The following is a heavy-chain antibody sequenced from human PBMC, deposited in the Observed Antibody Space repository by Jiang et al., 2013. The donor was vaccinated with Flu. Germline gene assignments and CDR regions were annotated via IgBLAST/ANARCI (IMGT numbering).Heavy chain of an antibody. Sequence: VQLLESGGGLVEPGRSLRLSCTASGFTFGDYGMSWFRQAPGKGLEWVGLIRSNTYGGTTEYAASVKGRISISRDDSKSIGYLQLNSLKTEDTAVYYCTRCTGYGLLYFYYGMDVWGQGTTVTVSS. V-gene: IGHV3-49*03. CDR2: IRSNTYGGTT. CDR1: GFTFGDYG. CDR3: TRCTGYGLLYFYYGMDV. J-gene: IGHJ6*02. D-gene: IGHD2-8*02.